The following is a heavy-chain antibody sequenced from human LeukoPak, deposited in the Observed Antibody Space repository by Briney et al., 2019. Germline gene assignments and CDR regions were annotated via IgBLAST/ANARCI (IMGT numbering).Heavy chain of an antibody. V-gene: IGHV5-51*01. CDR2: IYPGDSDT. CDR1: GYSFTNYW. Sequence: GESLKISCKASGYSFTNYWIGWVRQMPGKGLEWMGNIYPGDSDTRYSPSFQGQVTISADKSIGTAYLQWSSLKASDTAMYYCAREGGTVPGTGPFDYWGQGTLVTVSS. CDR3: AREGGTVPGTGPFDY. D-gene: IGHD6-19*01. J-gene: IGHJ4*02.